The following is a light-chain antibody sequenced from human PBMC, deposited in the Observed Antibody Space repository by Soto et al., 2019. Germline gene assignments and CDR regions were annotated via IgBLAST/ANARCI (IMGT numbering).Light chain of an antibody. V-gene: IGKV1-33*01. Sequence: DLQMTQSPSSLSASVGDRVTITCQASQDITNYLNWYQQKPGKAPKLLIYDASNLETGVPSRFIGSGSGRDFTFTISSLQPEDIATYYCQQYDNLPRTFGQGTKLEIK. CDR1: QDITNY. CDR3: QQYDNLPRT. CDR2: DAS. J-gene: IGKJ2*01.